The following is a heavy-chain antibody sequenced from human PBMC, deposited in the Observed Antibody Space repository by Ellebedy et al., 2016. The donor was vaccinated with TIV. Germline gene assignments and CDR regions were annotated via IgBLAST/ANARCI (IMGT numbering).Heavy chain of an antibody. V-gene: IGHV3-72*01. CDR2: TRNKLNNYLT. CDR3: VRVSSSGWYDFDY. Sequence: PGGSLRLSCAPSGFTLSDHYMDWVRQAPGKGLEWVGRTRNKLNNYLTESAASVKGRFSISRDDSKDSLYLQMDSLKTEDTAVYYCVRVSSSGWYDFDYWGQGTLVTVSS. D-gene: IGHD6-19*01. CDR1: GFTLSDHY. J-gene: IGHJ4*02.